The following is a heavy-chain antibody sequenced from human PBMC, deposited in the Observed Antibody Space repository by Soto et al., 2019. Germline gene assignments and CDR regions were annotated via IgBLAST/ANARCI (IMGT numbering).Heavy chain of an antibody. CDR3: ARAFHYYDSSGYKYYFDY. Sequence: SETLSLTCTVSGGSISSGDYYWSWIRQPPGKGLEWIGYIYYSGSTYYNPSLKSRVTISVDTSKNQFSLKLSSVTAADTAVYYCARAFHYYDSSGYKYYFDYWGQGTLVTVSS. V-gene: IGHV4-30-4*01. D-gene: IGHD3-22*01. J-gene: IGHJ4*02. CDR2: IYYSGST. CDR1: GGSISSGDYY.